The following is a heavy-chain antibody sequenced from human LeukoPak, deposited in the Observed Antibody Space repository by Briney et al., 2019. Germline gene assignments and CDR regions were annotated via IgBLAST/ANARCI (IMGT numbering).Heavy chain of an antibody. J-gene: IGHJ3*02. Sequence: PGGSLRLSCAASGFTFSSYEMNWVRQAPGKGLEWVSYISSSSSYIYYADSVKGRFTISRDNAKNSLYLQMNSLRAEDTALYYCARDGELRNFDIWGQGTMVTVSS. CDR3: ARDGELRNFDI. CDR1: GFTFSSYE. CDR2: ISSSSSYI. D-gene: IGHD1-26*01. V-gene: IGHV3-21*05.